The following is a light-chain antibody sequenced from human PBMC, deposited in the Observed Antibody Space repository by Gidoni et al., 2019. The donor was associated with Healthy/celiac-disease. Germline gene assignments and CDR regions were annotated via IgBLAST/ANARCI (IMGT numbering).Light chain of an antibody. CDR2: LGS. J-gene: IGKJ3*01. V-gene: IGKV2-28*01. CDR3: MQALQTPFT. CDR1: QSLLHSNGYNY. Sequence: AIAQSPLSLPVTPGEPASISCRSSQSLLHSNGYNYLDWYLQKPGQSPQLLIYLGSNRASGVPDRFSGSGSGTDFTLKISRVEAEDVGVYYCMQALQTPFTFGPGTKVDIK.